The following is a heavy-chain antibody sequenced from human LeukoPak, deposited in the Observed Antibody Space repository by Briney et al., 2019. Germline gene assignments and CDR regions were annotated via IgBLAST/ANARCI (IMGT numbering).Heavy chain of an antibody. CDR3: ARGPYCSSTSCSTRGGNWLDP. J-gene: IGHJ5*02. Sequence: SVKVSCKASGGTFSSYAISWVRQAPGQGLEWMGGIIPIFGTANYAQKFQGRVTITTDESTSTAYMELSSLRSEDTAVYYCARGPYCSSTSCSTRGGNWLDPWGQGTLVTVSS. D-gene: IGHD2-2*01. CDR1: GGTFSSYA. CDR2: IIPIFGTA. V-gene: IGHV1-69*05.